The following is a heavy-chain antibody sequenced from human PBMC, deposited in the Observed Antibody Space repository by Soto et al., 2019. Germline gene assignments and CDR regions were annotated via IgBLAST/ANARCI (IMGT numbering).Heavy chain of an antibody. Sequence: GASVKVSCKASGYTFTSYDINWVRQATGQGLEWMGWMNPNSGNTGYAQKFQGRVTMTRNTSISTAYMELSSLRSEDTAVYYCARANLPYYDYIWGSYRYTDAFDIWGQGTMVTVSS. CDR3: ARANLPYYDYIWGSYRYTDAFDI. CDR1: GYTFTSYD. J-gene: IGHJ3*02. V-gene: IGHV1-8*01. D-gene: IGHD3-16*02. CDR2: MNPNSGNT.